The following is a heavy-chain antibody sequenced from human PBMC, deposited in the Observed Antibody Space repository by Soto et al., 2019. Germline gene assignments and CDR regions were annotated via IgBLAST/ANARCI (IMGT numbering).Heavy chain of an antibody. J-gene: IGHJ6*02. CDR1: GFTFSSYG. Sequence: HPGGSLRLSCAASGFTFSSYGMHWVRQAPGKGLEWVAVISYDGSNKYYADSVKGRFTISRDNSKNTLYLQMNSLRAEDTAVYYCAKGGRDPHRIAAAWDYYYYGMDVWGQGTTVTVSS. D-gene: IGHD6-13*01. CDR2: ISYDGSNK. V-gene: IGHV3-30*18. CDR3: AKGGRDPHRIAAAWDYYYYGMDV.